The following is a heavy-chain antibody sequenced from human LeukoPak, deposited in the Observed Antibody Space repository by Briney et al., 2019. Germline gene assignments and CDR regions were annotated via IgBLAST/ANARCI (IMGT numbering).Heavy chain of an antibody. CDR3: AKAIAGITGIFDN. J-gene: IGHJ4*02. Sequence: GGSLRLSCAASGFTFSSYGIHWVRQAPGKGLEWLAIISSDGSQSYFADSMKGRFTISRDNSKNMSYLHINNLRAEDTAVFYCAKAIAGITGIFDNWGQGTLVAVSS. CDR1: GFTFSSYG. V-gene: IGHV3-30*18. CDR2: ISSDGSQS. D-gene: IGHD1-20*01.